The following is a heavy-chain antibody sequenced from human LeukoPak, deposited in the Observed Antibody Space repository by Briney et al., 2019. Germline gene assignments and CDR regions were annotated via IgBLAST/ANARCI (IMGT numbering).Heavy chain of an antibody. CDR1: GGSITSDGYS. D-gene: IGHD2-2*01. CDR2: IYHGGTS. J-gene: IGHJ5*02. CDR3: ARDRLATSPRGWFDP. V-gene: IGHV4-31*03. Sequence: PSQTLSLTCNVSGGSITSDGYSWTWIRQHPATGLEWLGYIYHGGTSYYNPSLKGRLSMSMDTSRNQFSLKLTSVTAADTPVYFCARDRLATSPRGWFDPWGQGTLVTVSS.